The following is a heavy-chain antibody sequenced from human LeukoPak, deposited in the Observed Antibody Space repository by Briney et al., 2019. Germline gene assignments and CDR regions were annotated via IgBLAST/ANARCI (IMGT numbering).Heavy chain of an antibody. Sequence: SETLSLTCTVSGDSISGYYWSWIRHPPGKGLEDIGYIFYTGSTNYNPSLKSRVTISVDTSKRQFSLRLSSVIAADTAVYYCARDGHLGYFDYWGQGTLVTVSS. CDR2: IFYTGST. J-gene: IGHJ4*02. CDR3: ARDGHLGYFDY. D-gene: IGHD7-27*01. CDR1: GDSISGYY. V-gene: IGHV4-59*01.